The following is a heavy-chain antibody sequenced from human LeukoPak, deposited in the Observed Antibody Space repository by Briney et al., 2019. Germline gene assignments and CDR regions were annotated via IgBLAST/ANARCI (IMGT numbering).Heavy chain of an antibody. CDR1: GGSISSYY. D-gene: IGHD3-22*01. CDR2: IYYSGST. CDR3: ARDLLYDSSGCAFDI. V-gene: IGHV4-59*01. J-gene: IGHJ3*02. Sequence: SETLSLTCTVSGGSISSYYWSWIRQPPGKGLEWIGYIYYSGSTNYNPSLKSRVTISVDTSKNQFPLKLSSVTAADTAVYYCARDLLYDSSGCAFDIWGQGTMVTVSS.